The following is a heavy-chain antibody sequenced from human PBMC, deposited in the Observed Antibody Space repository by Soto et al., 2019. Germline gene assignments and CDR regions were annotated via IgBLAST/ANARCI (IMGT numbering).Heavy chain of an antibody. Sequence: SETLSLTCTVSGGSISSSSYYWGWIRQPPGKGLEWIGSIYYSGSTYYNPSLKSRVTISEDTSKNQFSLNVSSVTAADTAVYYCARSFGSSDHNYFDYWGQGTLVTVSS. D-gene: IGHD6-6*01. V-gene: IGHV4-39*01. J-gene: IGHJ4*02. CDR3: ARSFGSSDHNYFDY. CDR2: IYYSGST. CDR1: GGSISSSSYY.